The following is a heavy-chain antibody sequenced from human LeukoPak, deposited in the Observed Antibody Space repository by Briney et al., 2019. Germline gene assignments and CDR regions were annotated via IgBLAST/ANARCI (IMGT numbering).Heavy chain of an antibody. D-gene: IGHD3-3*01. Sequence: PGGSLRLSCAASGFTFSSYAMNWVRQAPGKGLEWVSVIRSSGSGGSTYYADSVKGRFTISRDNSKNTLYLQMNNLRAEDTAVYYCARGGYYGSGRYYFDSWGQGTLVTVSS. CDR1: GFTFSSYA. V-gene: IGHV3-23*01. J-gene: IGHJ4*02. CDR2: IRSSGSGGST. CDR3: ARGGYYGSGRYYFDS.